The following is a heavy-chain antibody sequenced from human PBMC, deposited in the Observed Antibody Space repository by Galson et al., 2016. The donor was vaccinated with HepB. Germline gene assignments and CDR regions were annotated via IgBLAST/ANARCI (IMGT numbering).Heavy chain of an antibody. J-gene: IGHJ4*02. D-gene: IGHD3-3*01. CDR3: ARGLFGGLVAVYFDY. Sequence: SLRLSCAASGFTVGSNYMSWVRQAPGKGLEWVSIIYRGGSTYDADSVKGRFTISRDNSKNTLYLQMNSLRVEDTAVYYCARGLFGGLVAVYFDYWGQGTLVTVSA. CDR1: GFTVGSNY. CDR2: IYRGGST. V-gene: IGHV3-53*01.